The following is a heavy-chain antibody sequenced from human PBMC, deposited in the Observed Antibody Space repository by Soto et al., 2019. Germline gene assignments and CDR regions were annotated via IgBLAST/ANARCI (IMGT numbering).Heavy chain of an antibody. J-gene: IGHJ4*02. Sequence: GGSLRLSCAASGFTFSDHYMDWVRQAPGKGLEWIGRSRNKARSYTTEYAASAKGRFAISRDDSQNSLYLQMNILKTEDTAVYYCVRIDSSGYYFDSWGQGTLVTVSS. D-gene: IGHD3-22*01. CDR2: SRNKARSYTT. CDR1: GFTFSDHY. CDR3: VRIDSSGYYFDS. V-gene: IGHV3-72*01.